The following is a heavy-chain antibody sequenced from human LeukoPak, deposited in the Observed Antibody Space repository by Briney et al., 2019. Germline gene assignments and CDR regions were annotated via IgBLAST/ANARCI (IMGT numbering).Heavy chain of an antibody. J-gene: IGHJ4*02. Sequence: ASVKVSCKASGYTFTGYYMHWVRQAPGQGLEWMGWINPNSGGTNYAQKFQGWVTMTRDTSISTAYMELSRLRSDDTAVYYCARVGAVRGALYYFDYWGQGTLVTVSS. D-gene: IGHD3-10*01. CDR2: INPNSGGT. CDR3: ARVGAVRGALYYFDY. CDR1: GYTFTGYY. V-gene: IGHV1-2*04.